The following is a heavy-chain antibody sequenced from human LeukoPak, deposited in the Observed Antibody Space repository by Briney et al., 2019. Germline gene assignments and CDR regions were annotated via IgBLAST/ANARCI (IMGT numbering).Heavy chain of an antibody. D-gene: IGHD3-16*01. CDR3: ARDAGDELVMDY. V-gene: IGHV4-30-2*01. CDR1: GGSISSGGYS. Sequence: SQTLSLTCAVSGGSISSGGYSWSWIRQPPGKGLEWIGYIYHSGSTYYNPSLKSRVTISVDRSKNQFSLKLSSVTAADTAVYYCARDAGDELVMDYWGQGTLVTVSS. CDR2: IYHSGST. J-gene: IGHJ4*02.